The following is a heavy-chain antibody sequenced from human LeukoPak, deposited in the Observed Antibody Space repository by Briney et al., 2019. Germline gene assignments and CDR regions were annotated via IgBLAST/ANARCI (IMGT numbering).Heavy chain of an antibody. V-gene: IGHV3-21*01. D-gene: IGHD2-21*02. J-gene: IGHJ4*01. Sequence: GGSLRLFCAASGFTFSSYTMKRVRQAPGKGLEWVSSIAGSSGYISYADSVKGRFTISRDNAKKSLYLQMTSLTAEDTAAYYCARDREAYCGGYCYFGFDYWGRGTLVTVSS. CDR3: ARDREAYCGGYCYFGFDY. CDR2: IAGSSGYI. CDR1: GFTFSSYT.